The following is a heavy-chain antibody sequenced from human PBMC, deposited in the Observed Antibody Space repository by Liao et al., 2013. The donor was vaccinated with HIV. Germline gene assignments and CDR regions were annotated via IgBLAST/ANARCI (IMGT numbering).Heavy chain of an antibody. CDR3: AARITISGVAIPHALDV. CDR1: GDSVTSSY. Sequence: QVRLQESGPGLVKPSETLSLTCTVSGDSVTSSYWNWIRQPAGKGLEWIGRIYRSGSTNYNPSLKTRVTISVDTSKNQFSLKLTSVTAADTAVYYCAARITISGVAIPHALDVWGQGTMVAVSS. V-gene: IGHV4-4*07. D-gene: IGHD3-3*01. J-gene: IGHJ3*01. CDR2: IYRSGST.